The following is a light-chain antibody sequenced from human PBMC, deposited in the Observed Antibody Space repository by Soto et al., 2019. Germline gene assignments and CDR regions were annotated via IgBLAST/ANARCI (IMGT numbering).Light chain of an antibody. CDR1: NIGSKN. CDR2: DDR. V-gene: IGLV3-21*02. Sequence: SYELTQSPSVSVAPGQTVSITCGGDNIGSKNVHWYQQKPGQAPVLVVYDDRDRRSGIPDRFSGSNSGNTATLTIARVEAGDEADYHCLVWDSRSEHYVFGPGTKLTVL. CDR3: LVWDSRSEHYV. J-gene: IGLJ1*01.